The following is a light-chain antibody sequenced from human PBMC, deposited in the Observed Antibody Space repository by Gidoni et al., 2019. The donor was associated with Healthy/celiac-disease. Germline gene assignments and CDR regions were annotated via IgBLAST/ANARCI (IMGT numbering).Light chain of an antibody. CDR1: QSVSSY. CDR2: DAS. Sequence: PGERATLSCRASQSVSSYLAWYQRKPGQAPRLLSYDASNRATGIPARFSGSGSGTDFTLTISSLEPEDFTVYYCQQRSNWPPLTFGGGTKVEIK. J-gene: IGKJ4*01. CDR3: QQRSNWPPLT. V-gene: IGKV3-11*01.